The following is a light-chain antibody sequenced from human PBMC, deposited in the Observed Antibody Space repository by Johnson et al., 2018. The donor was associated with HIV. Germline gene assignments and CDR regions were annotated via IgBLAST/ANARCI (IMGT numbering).Light chain of an antibody. J-gene: IGLJ1*01. CDR2: ETN. Sequence: QSVLTQPPSVSAAPGQKVTISCSGSRSNIGNNYVSWYQHPPGTAPKLLTSETNNRPSGIPDRSPGSKSATSATLGLTALQTGHEADYYCGTWDSSLSAGVFGTGTKVTVL. V-gene: IGLV1-51*02. CDR3: GTWDSSLSAGV. CDR1: RSNIGNNY.